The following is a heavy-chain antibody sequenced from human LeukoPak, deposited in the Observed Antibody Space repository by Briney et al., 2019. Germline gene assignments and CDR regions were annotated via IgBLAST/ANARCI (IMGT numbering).Heavy chain of an antibody. CDR3: ARSGYYFDHSGYYSFDF. Sequence: PSETLSLTCVVSGVSLSTHHWSWIRQSPGRGLEWIGYISDSGSTNYNPSLQSRVTISVDTSKHQFSLKLSSVTAADTAVYYCARSGYYFDHSGYYSFDFWGQGTLVTVSS. J-gene: IGHJ4*02. V-gene: IGHV4-59*11. CDR2: ISDSGST. CDR1: GVSLSTHH. D-gene: IGHD3-22*01.